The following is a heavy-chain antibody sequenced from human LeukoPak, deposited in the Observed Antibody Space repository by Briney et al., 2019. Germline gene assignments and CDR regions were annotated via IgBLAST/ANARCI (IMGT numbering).Heavy chain of an antibody. D-gene: IGHD3-10*01. CDR3: SSGSYYNDY. J-gene: IGHJ4*02. CDR2: IKSDGSGI. V-gene: IGHV3-74*01. Sequence: GGSLRLSCTAPGFTFSSYWMHWIRQAPGKGLVWVSHIKSDGSGINYADSVKGRFTISRDNAKNTLYLQMNSLRAEDTAVYYCSSGSYYNDYWGRGTLVTVSS. CDR1: GFTFSSYW.